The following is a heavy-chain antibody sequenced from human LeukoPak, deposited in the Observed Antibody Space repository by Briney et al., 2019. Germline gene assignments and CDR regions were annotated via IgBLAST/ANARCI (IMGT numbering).Heavy chain of an antibody. J-gene: IGHJ6*04. CDR2: ISSSSSYI. D-gene: IGHD6-19*01. CDR1: GFTFSSYS. Sequence: GSLRLSCAASGFTFSSYSMNWVRQAPGKGLELVSFISSSSSYIYYAVSVKGRFTISRDNAKNSLYLQMNSLRAEDTAVYYCARDPRAYSSGWYDYYYYGMDVWGKGTTVTVSS. V-gene: IGHV3-21*01. CDR3: ARDPRAYSSGWYDYYYYGMDV.